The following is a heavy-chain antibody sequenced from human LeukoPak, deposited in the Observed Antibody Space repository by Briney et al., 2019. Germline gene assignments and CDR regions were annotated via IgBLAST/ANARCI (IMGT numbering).Heavy chain of an antibody. Sequence: SETLSLTCTVSSCTISSGSYYWGSSRQPPGKGLERIGSIFYIGSIYYNPALKSRVSKSVNTSNNQVSLKLSSVTAADTSVYYCERRRLGEFFDYWGQGTVVTVSS. V-gene: IGHV4-39*07. CDR1: SCTISSGSYY. CDR2: IFYIGSI. J-gene: IGHJ4*02. D-gene: IGHD3-16*01. CDR3: ERRRLGEFFDY.